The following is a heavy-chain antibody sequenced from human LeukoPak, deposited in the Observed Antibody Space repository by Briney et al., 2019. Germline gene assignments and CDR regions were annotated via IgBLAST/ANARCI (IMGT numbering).Heavy chain of an antibody. D-gene: IGHD6-13*01. J-gene: IGHJ4*02. V-gene: IGHV3-23*01. CDR2: VSGSGDRM. CDR1: GFTFSSSA. CDR3: AKAAAAPGFDF. Sequence: PGGSLRLSCAASGFTFSSSAMSWVRQAPGKGLEWVATVSGSGDRMYHADSVKGRFTISRDNSKNTIYLQMNSLRAEDTALYYCAKAAAAPGFDFWGQGTLVTVSS.